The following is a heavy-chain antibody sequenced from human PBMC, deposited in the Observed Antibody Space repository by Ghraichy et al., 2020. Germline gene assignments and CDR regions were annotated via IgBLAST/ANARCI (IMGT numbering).Heavy chain of an antibody. Sequence: ASVKVSCKVSGYTLTELSMHWVRQAPGKGLEWMGGFDPEDGETIYAQKFQGRVTMTEDTSTDTAYMELSSLRSEDTAVYYCATDSVQQLVPYYYYGMDVWGQGTTVTVSS. J-gene: IGHJ6*02. V-gene: IGHV1-24*01. CDR1: GYTLTELS. CDR2: FDPEDGET. D-gene: IGHD6-6*01. CDR3: ATDSVQQLVPYYYYGMDV.